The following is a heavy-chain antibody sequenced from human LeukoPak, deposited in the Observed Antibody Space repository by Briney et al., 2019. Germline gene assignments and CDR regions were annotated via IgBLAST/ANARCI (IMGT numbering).Heavy chain of an antibody. V-gene: IGHV4-4*07. J-gene: IGHJ6*03. CDR1: GGSISSYY. D-gene: IGHD3-3*01. Sequence: PSETLSLTCTVSGGSISSYYWSWIRQPAGKGLEWIGRIYTSGSTNYNPSLKSRVTMSVDTSKNQFSLKLSSVTAADTAVYYCARSRIFGVVMGDYYYYMDVWGKGTTVTVSS. CDR2: IYTSGST. CDR3: ARSRIFGVVMGDYYYYMDV.